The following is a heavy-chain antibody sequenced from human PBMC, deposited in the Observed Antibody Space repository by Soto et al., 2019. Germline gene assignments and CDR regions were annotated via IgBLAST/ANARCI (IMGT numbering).Heavy chain of an antibody. CDR3: ARVSGTITIFGVLIPTHWYFDL. CDR2: IWYDGSNK. CDR1: GFTFSSYG. Sequence: PGGSLRLSCAASGFTFSSYGMHWVRQAPGKGLEWVAVIWYDGSNKYYADSVKGRFTVSRDDSKNTLFLQMNSLKAEDTAVYYCARVSGTITIFGVLIPTHWYFDLWGRGTLVTVSS. J-gene: IGHJ2*01. D-gene: IGHD3-3*01. V-gene: IGHV3-33*01.